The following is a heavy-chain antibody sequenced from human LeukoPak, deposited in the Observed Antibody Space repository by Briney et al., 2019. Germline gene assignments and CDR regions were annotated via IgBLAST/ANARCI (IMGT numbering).Heavy chain of an antibody. CDR3: GREVRIPLRPIDY. CDR1: GGSFSGYY. CDR2: INHSGST. Sequence: PSETLSLTCAVYGGSFSGYYWSWIRQPPGKGLEWIGEINHSGSTYYNPSLKSRLTISVDTSKNQLFLKLTSVTAADTSVYYCGREVRIPLRPIDYWGQGTLVTVSS. J-gene: IGHJ4*02. V-gene: IGHV4-34*01. D-gene: IGHD3-10*01.